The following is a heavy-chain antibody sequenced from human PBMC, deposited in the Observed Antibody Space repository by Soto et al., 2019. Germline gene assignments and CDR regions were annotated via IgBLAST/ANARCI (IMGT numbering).Heavy chain of an antibody. Sequence: QVQLQQWGAGLLKPSETLSLTCAVYGGSFSGYYWSWIRQPPGKGLEWIGEINHSGSTNYNPSLKSRVTISVDTSKNQFSLKLSSVTAADTAVYYCARYDSSGYQKGDYWGQGTLVTVSS. CDR1: GGSFSGYY. D-gene: IGHD3-22*01. J-gene: IGHJ4*02. CDR3: ARYDSSGYQKGDY. V-gene: IGHV4-34*01. CDR2: INHSGST.